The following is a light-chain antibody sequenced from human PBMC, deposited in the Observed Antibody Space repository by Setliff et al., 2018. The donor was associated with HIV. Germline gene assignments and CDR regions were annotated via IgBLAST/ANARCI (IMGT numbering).Light chain of an antibody. V-gene: IGLV2-14*01. J-gene: IGLJ1*01. CDR3: SSFGSSNTHV. CDR2: EVT. Sequence: QSALTQPASVSVSPGQSITISCTGTSNDVGGYNYVCWYQQHPGKAPKLMIYEVTNRPSGVSYRFSGSKSGNTASLTISGLQAEDEADYYCSSFGSSNTHVFGTGTKVTVL. CDR1: SNDVGGYNY.